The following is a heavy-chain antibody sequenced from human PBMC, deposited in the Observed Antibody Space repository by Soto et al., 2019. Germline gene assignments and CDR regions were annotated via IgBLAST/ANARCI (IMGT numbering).Heavy chain of an antibody. CDR1: GFSLSTSGVG. V-gene: IGHV2-5*02. J-gene: IGHJ4*02. D-gene: IGHD3-16*02. Sequence: SGPTLVNPTQTLTLTCTFSGFSLSTSGVGVGWIRQPPGKALEWLALIYWDDDKRYSPSLKSRLTITKDTSKNQVVLTMTNMDPVDTATYYCAHGLGYYDYIWGSYRSYYFDYWGQGTLVTVSS. CDR3: AHGLGYYDYIWGSYRSYYFDY. CDR2: IYWDDDK.